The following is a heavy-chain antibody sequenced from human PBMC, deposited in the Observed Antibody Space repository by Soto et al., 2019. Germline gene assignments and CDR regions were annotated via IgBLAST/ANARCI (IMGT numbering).Heavy chain of an antibody. CDR3: ARSSARGSYGPDCNGMDV. V-gene: IGHV1-18*04. J-gene: IGHJ6*02. CDR1: GYTFRSYG. CDR2: ISGYSGNT. D-gene: IGHD5-18*01. Sequence: SCKASGYTFRSYGIDWVRQAPGQGLEWMGWISGYSGNTNHAQKFQGRVTMTTDIFTSTAYMELRSLRSDDTAVYYCARSSARGSYGPDCNGMDVWGPGTTVTVSS.